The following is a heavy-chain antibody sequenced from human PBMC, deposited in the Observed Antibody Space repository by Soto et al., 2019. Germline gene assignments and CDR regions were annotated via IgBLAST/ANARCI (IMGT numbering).Heavy chain of an antibody. D-gene: IGHD6-19*01. CDR1: GYTFTGYY. Sequence: ASVKVSCKASGYTFTGYYMHWVRQAPGQGLEWMGWINPNSGGTNYAQKFQGRVTMTRDTSISTAYMELSRLRSDDTAVYYCATGYSSGWTIFDYWGQGTLVTVSS. V-gene: IGHV1-2*02. J-gene: IGHJ4*02. CDR3: ATGYSSGWTIFDY. CDR2: INPNSGGT.